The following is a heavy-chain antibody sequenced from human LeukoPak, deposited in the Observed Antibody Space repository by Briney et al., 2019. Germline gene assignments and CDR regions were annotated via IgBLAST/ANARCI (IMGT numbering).Heavy chain of an antibody. Sequence: SETLSLTCTVSGGSISSGDYYWSWIRQPPGTGLEWIGYIYYSGSTYYNPSLKSRVTISVDTSKNQFSLKLSSVTAADTAVYYCARDRIQLWFDYWGQGTLVTVSS. CDR1: GGSISSGDYY. V-gene: IGHV4-30-4*08. J-gene: IGHJ4*02. D-gene: IGHD5-18*01. CDR3: ARDRIQLWFDY. CDR2: IYYSGST.